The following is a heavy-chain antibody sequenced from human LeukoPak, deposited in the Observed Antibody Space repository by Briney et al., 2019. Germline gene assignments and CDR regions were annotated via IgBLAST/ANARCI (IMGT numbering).Heavy chain of an antibody. D-gene: IGHD3-3*01. CDR1: GYTFTGYY. J-gene: IGHJ4*02. Sequence: ASVKVSCKASGYTFTGYYMHWLRQAPGQGLEWMGWINPNSGCTNYAQKFQGGVTMTRDTSISTAYMELSRLRSDDTAVYYCARGFDFWSGNELDSWGQGTLLTVSS. V-gene: IGHV1-2*02. CDR2: INPNSGCT. CDR3: ARGFDFWSGNELDS.